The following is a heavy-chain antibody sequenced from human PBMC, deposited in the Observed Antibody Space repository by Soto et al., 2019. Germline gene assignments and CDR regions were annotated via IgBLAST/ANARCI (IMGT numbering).Heavy chain of an antibody. D-gene: IGHD5-18*01. CDR2: ISGSGGST. CDR1: GFTFSSYA. J-gene: IGHJ6*02. Sequence: GGSLRLSCAASGFTFSSYAMSWVRQAPGKGLEWVSAISGSGGSTYYADSVKGRFTISRDNSKNTLYLQMNSLRAEDTAVYYCAKDPGIQLWPLEYGMDVWGQGTTVTVSS. V-gene: IGHV3-23*01. CDR3: AKDPGIQLWPLEYGMDV.